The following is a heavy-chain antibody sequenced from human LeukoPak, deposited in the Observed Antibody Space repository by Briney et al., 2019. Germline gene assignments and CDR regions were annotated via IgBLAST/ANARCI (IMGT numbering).Heavy chain of an antibody. CDR3: AKHSHDGSAPYYEVQLDY. D-gene: IGHD3-22*01. V-gene: IGHV3-23*01. J-gene: IGHJ4*02. CDR1: GFTFTSFA. CDR2: ISRSGVAT. Sequence: GGSLRLSCAASGFTFTSFAMSWVRQAPGKGLEWVSTISRSGVATYYANSVKGRFTISRDNSKNTVYLQMSSLRAEDTAMYYCAKHSHDGSAPYYEVQLDYWGQGTLVTVSS.